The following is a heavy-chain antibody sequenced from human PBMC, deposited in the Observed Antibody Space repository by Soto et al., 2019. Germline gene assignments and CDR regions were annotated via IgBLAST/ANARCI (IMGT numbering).Heavy chain of an antibody. CDR2: VHPNSGGT. V-gene: IGHV1-2*02. D-gene: IGHD4-4*01. CDR1: GYTFSVYH. CDR3: AKELQRGMDV. Sequence: QVHLVQSGAEVKQPGASVKVSCKASGYTFSVYHMHWVRQAPGQGLEWMGWVHPNSGGTNYAQSFEGRVTMTRATSLNTAYMELSRLTSDDTAVYYCAKELQRGMDVWGQGTTVTVSS. J-gene: IGHJ6*02.